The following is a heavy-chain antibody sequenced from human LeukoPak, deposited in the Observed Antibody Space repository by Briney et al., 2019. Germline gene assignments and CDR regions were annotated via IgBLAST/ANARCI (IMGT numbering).Heavy chain of an antibody. CDR1: GGSISSGGYY. Sequence: TSETLSLTCTVSGGSISSGGYYWSWIGQHPGKGLEWIGYIYYSGSTYYNPSLKSRVTISVDTSKNQFSLKLSSVTAADTAVYYCARAGGQWLRALDYWGQGTLVTVSS. CDR2: IYYSGST. V-gene: IGHV4-31*03. CDR3: ARAGGQWLRALDY. D-gene: IGHD5-12*01. J-gene: IGHJ4*02.